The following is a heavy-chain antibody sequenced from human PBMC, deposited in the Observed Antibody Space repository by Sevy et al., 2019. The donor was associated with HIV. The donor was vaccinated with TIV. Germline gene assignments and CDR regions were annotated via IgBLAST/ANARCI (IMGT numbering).Heavy chain of an antibody. CDR1: GFTFSSYA. V-gene: IGHV3-23*01. J-gene: IGHJ3*02. Sequence: GGSLRLSCAASGFTFSSYAMSWVRQAPGKGLEWVSAISGSGGSTYYADSVKGRFTISRDNSKNTLYLQMNSLRAEDTDVYYCAKDLLRGYDYVWGSYPYGAFDIWGQGTMVTVSS. D-gene: IGHD3-16*01. CDR2: ISGSGGST. CDR3: AKDLLRGYDYVWGSYPYGAFDI.